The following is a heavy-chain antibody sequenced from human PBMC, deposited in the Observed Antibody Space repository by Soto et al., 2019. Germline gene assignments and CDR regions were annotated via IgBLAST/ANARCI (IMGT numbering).Heavy chain of an antibody. V-gene: IGHV1-69*01. CDR2: VSPPFRTS. Sequence: QVQLVQSGAEVKKPGSSVKVSCKTSGVSFNNNGIGWVRQAPGHGLEWMGGVSPPFRTSNYARKFQGRISITADASTGTVNVELSRLTSEDTAQYYCARVLYYGSGSYSPYGMDVWGQGNRVNVSS. J-gene: IGHJ6*02. CDR1: GVSFNNNG. D-gene: IGHD3-10*01. CDR3: ARVLYYGSGSYSPYGMDV.